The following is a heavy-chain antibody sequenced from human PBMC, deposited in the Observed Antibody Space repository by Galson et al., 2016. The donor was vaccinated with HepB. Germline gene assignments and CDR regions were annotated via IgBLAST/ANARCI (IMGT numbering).Heavy chain of an antibody. CDR1: GYTFTSYY. Sequence: SVKVSCKASGYTFTSYYMHWVRQAPGQGLEWMGIINPSGGSTSYAQKFQGRVTMTRDTSTSTVYMELSSLRSEDTAVYYCARDSPYYYDSSGYYYYYYYYVMDVWGQGTTVTVSS. CDR3: ARDSPYYYDSSGYYYYYYYYVMDV. J-gene: IGHJ6*02. CDR2: INPSGGST. D-gene: IGHD3-22*01. V-gene: IGHV1-46*01.